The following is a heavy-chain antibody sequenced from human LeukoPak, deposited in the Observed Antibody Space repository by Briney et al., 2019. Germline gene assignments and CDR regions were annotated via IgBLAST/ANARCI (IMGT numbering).Heavy chain of an antibody. D-gene: IGHD3-22*01. CDR3: ARTTYYYDSSGYYRYAFDI. CDR2: IIPIFGTA. CDR1: GGTFSSYA. V-gene: IGHV1-69*01. Sequence: SVKVSCKASGGTFSSYAISWVRQAPRQGLEWMGGIIPIFGTANYAQKFQGRVTITADESTSTAYMELSSLRSEGTAVYYCARTTYYYDSSGYYRYAFDIWGQGTMVTVSS. J-gene: IGHJ3*02.